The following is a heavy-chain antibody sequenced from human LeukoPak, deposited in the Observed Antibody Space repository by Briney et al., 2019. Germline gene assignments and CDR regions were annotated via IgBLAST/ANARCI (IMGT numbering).Heavy chain of an antibody. Sequence: SETLSLTCTVSGGSISSGGYYWSCIRQQPGKGLEWIGYIYYSGSTYYKSSLKSRVSISVDTSKNQFYLKLNSVTAADTAVYYCAKTYDKSGYNAAFDIWGPGKMVTVSS. D-gene: IGHD3-22*01. CDR1: GGSISSGGYY. CDR2: IYYSGST. J-gene: IGHJ3*02. V-gene: IGHV4-31*03. CDR3: AKTYDKSGYNAAFDI.